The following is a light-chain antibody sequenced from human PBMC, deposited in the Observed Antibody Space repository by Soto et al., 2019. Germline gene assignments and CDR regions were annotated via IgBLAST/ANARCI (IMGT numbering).Light chain of an antibody. CDR2: GAS. CDR1: QSVTSNY. CDR3: QQYCSSPYT. J-gene: IGKJ3*01. V-gene: IGKV3-20*01. Sequence: EIVLTQSPGTLSLSPGERATLSCRASQSVTSNYLAWYQQKPGQAPRLLIYGASSRATGIPDRFSGSGSGTDFTLSISRLEPEDFAVYYCQQYCSSPYTFGRGTKVDIK.